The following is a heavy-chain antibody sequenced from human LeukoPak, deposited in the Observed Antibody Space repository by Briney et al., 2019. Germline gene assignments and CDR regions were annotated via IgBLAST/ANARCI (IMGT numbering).Heavy chain of an antibody. CDR2: IAYDGSRK. D-gene: IGHD6-19*01. CDR1: GFTFSGYG. V-gene: IGHV3-33*05. J-gene: IGHJ4*02. Sequence: PGKSLRLSCAGSGFTFSGYGMHWVRQAPGKGLEWVTGIAYDGSRKHYADSVKGRFTISRDNSRNTMDLQMNSLRAEDTAVYYCARGTAVAAGVDYWGQGTLVTVSS. CDR3: ARGTAVAAGVDY.